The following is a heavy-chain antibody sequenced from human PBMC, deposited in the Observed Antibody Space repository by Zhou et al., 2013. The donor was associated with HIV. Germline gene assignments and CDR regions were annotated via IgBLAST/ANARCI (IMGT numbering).Heavy chain of an antibody. CDR3: ARDLRYLGGPTKYYFDY. CDR1: GYTFTSYY. J-gene: IGHJ4*02. Sequence: QVQLVQSGAEVKKPGASVKVSCKASGYTFTSYYMHWVRQAPGQGLEWMGIINPSGGSTSYAQKFQGRVTMTRDTSTSTVYMELSSLRSEDTAVYYCARDLRYLGGPTKYYFDYWGQGTLVTVSS. D-gene: IGHD3-9*01. CDR2: INPSGGST. V-gene: IGHV1-46*01.